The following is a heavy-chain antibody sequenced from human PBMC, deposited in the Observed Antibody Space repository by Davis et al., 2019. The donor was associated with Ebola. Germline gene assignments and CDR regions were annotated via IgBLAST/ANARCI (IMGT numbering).Heavy chain of an antibody. D-gene: IGHD3-3*01. V-gene: IGHV4-59*08. Sequence: PSETLSLTCTASGGSISSYYWSWIRQPPGKGLEWIGYIYYSGSTNYNPSLKSRVTISVDTSKNQFSLKLSSVTAADTAVYYCARRPTIFGVVTRSPYWYFDLWGRGTLVTVSS. CDR1: GGSISSYY. CDR2: IYYSGST. CDR3: ARRPTIFGVVTRSPYWYFDL. J-gene: IGHJ2*01.